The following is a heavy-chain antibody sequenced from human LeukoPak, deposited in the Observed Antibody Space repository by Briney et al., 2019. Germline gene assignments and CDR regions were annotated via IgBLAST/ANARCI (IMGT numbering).Heavy chain of an antibody. CDR3: ARERGGSQYYFDY. V-gene: IGHV4-61*08. Sequence: SETLSLTCAVSGGSISSGGYSWSWIRQPPGNGLEWLGYIYYSGSTNYNPSLKSRVTISVDTSKNQFSLKLSSVTAADTAVYYCARERGGSQYYFDYWGQGTLVTVSS. CDR2: IYYSGST. CDR1: GGSISSGGYS. J-gene: IGHJ4*02. D-gene: IGHD2-15*01.